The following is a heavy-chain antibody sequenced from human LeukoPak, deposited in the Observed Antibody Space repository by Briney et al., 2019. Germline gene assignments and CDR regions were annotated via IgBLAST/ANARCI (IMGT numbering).Heavy chain of an antibody. J-gene: IGHJ4*02. V-gene: IGHV3-23*01. CDR2: ISASGGST. CDR3: AKDRNDFWSAQPGAFDY. D-gene: IGHD3-3*01. CDR1: GFTFNTYA. Sequence: GGSLRLSCAASGFTFNTYAMSWVRQAPGKGLEWVSGISASGGSTYYADSVKGRFTISRDNSKNTLYLQMNSLRAEDTAVYYCAKDRNDFWSAQPGAFDYWGQGTLVTVSS.